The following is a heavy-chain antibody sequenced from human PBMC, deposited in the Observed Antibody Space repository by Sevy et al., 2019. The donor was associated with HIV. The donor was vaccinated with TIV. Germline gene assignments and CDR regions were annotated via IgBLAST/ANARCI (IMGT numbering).Heavy chain of an antibody. CDR2: IRSKAYGGTT. CDR1: GFTFGDYA. J-gene: IGHJ4*02. V-gene: IGHV3-49*03. CDR3: TRDLEYSSWIDY. D-gene: IGHD6-6*01. Sequence: GGSLRLSCTASGFTFGDYAMSWFRQAPGKGLEWVGFIRSKAYGGTTEYAASVKGRFTISRYDSKSIAYLQMNSLKTEDTAVYYCTRDLEYSSWIDYWGQGPLVTVSS.